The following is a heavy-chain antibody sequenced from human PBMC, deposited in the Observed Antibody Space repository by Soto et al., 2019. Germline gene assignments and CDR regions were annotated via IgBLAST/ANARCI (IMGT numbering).Heavy chain of an antibody. V-gene: IGHV3-48*04. Sequence: GGSLRLSCAAFGFKISSSSMNWVRQAPGRVLEWVAYISDSGSNTLYADSVKGRFTVSRDNAKNSLYLQMNSLRAEDTAVYYCARLRSSRDLSNWGQGTLVTVYS. CDR3: ARLRSSRDLSN. J-gene: IGHJ4*02. CDR1: GFKISSSS. D-gene: IGHD6-13*01. CDR2: ISDSGSNT.